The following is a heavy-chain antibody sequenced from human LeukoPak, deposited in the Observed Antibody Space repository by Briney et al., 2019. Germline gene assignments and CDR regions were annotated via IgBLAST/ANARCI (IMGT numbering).Heavy chain of an antibody. Sequence: GESLEISCKGSGYSFNNYWIGWVRQMPGKGLEWMGIIYPGDSDTRYSPSFQGQVTFSADKSISTAYLQWSSLKASDTAMYFCARHGGYGGNQKAHFDYWGQGTLVTVSS. J-gene: IGHJ4*02. CDR3: ARHGGYGGNQKAHFDY. V-gene: IGHV5-51*01. D-gene: IGHD4-23*01. CDR2: IYPGDSDT. CDR1: GYSFNNYW.